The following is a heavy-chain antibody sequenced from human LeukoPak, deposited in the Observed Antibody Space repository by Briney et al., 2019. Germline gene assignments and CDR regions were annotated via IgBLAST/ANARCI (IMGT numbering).Heavy chain of an antibody. CDR2: INHSGST. V-gene: IGHV4-34*01. Sequence: SETLSLTCAVYGGSFSGYYWSWIRQPPGKGLEWIGEINHSGSTNYNPSLKSRVTISVDTSKNQFSLKLSSVTAADTAVYYCARSIDCSYGSGSYDFDYWGQGTLVTVSS. J-gene: IGHJ4*02. CDR1: GGSFSGYY. CDR3: ARSIDCSYGSGSYDFDY. D-gene: IGHD3-10*01.